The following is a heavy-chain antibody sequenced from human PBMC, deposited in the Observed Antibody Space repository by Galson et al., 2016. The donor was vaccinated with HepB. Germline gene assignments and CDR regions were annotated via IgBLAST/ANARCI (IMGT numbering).Heavy chain of an antibody. CDR1: GYTFITSG. J-gene: IGHJ4*02. CDR3: ARDVQYRFDS. CDR2: ISTYSGNT. V-gene: IGHV1-18*01. D-gene: IGHD2/OR15-2a*01. Sequence: SVKVSCKASGYTFITSGISWVRQAPGQGLEWMGWISTYSGNTKYAQKFQGGLTLTTDSSTTTAYMELRSLRFDDTALYYCARDVQYRFDSWGQGTLVTVSS.